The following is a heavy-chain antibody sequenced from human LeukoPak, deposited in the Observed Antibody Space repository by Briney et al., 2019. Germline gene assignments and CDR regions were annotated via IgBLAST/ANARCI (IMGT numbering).Heavy chain of an antibody. CDR1: GGSFSGYY. CDR2: INHSGST. Sequence: SETLSLTCAVYGGSFSGYYWSWIRQPPGKGLEWIGEINHSGSTNYNPSLKSRVTISVDTSKNQFSLKLSSVTAADTAVYYCARDRGYDFDYWGQGTLVTVSS. CDR3: ARDRGYDFDY. J-gene: IGHJ4*02. D-gene: IGHD3-22*01. V-gene: IGHV4-34*01.